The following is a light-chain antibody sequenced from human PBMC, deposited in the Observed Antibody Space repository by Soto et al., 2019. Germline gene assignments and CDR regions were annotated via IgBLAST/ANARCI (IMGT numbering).Light chain of an antibody. Sequence: QSVLTQPASVSGSPGQSITSSCTGTSSDVGGYNYVSWYQQHPGKAPKLMIYEVRNRPSGISNRFSGSKSGYTASLTISGLQAEDEADYYCSSYTSAGTLVFGGGTKVTGL. CDR2: EVR. CDR3: SSYTSAGTLV. J-gene: IGLJ2*01. CDR1: SSDVGGYNY. V-gene: IGLV2-14*01.